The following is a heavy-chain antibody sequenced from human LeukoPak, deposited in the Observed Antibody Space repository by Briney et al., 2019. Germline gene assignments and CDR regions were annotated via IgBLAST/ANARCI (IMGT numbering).Heavy chain of an antibody. V-gene: IGHV1-69*02. Sequence: SVKVSCKASGGTFSSYTISWVRQAPGQGLEWMGRIIPILGIANYAQKFQGRVTITADESTSTAYMELSSLRPEDTAVYYCASIVGATTGDYWGQGTLVTVSS. D-gene: IGHD1-26*01. CDR2: IIPILGIA. J-gene: IGHJ4*02. CDR3: ASIVGATTGDY. CDR1: GGTFSSYT.